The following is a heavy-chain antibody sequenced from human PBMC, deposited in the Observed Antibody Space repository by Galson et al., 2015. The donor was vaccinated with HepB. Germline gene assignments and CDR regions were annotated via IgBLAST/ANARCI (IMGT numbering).Heavy chain of an antibody. CDR3: ARDFKVGDDFWSGYYIGPVDY. V-gene: IGHV1-2*02. CDR1: GYTFTGYY. J-gene: IGHJ4*02. Sequence: SCKASGYTFTGYYMHWVRQAPGQGLEWMAWINPNSGGTNYAQKFQGRVTMTRDTSISTVYMELSRLRSDDTAVYYCARDFKVGDDFWSGYYIGPVDYWGQGTLVTVSS. CDR2: INPNSGGT. D-gene: IGHD3-3*01.